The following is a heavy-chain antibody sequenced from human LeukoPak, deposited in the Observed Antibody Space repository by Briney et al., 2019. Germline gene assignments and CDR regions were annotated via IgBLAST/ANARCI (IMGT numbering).Heavy chain of an antibody. CDR2: IYTTGSA. J-gene: IGHJ5*02. V-gene: IGHV4-4*07. CDR3: AKGGTWVDP. CDR1: GDPISGYF. D-gene: IGHD1-26*01. Sequence: PSETLSLTRSVSGDPISGYFWTWVRQPAGEGLEWIGRIYTTGSADYSPSLANRVSMSVDKSKNQFSLTMRSVAATDTAVYYCAKGGTWVDPWGQGTLVIVSS.